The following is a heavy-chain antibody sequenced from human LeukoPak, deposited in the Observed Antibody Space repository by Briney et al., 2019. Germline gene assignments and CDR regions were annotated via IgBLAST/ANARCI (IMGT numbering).Heavy chain of an antibody. CDR1: GFTFSSYS. CDR2: ISSSSSTI. J-gene: IGHJ6*02. Sequence: GGSLRLSCAASGFTFSSYSMNWVRQAPGKGLEWVSYISSSSSTIYYADSVKGRFTISRDNAKNSLYLQMNSLRDEDTAVYYCARAPGSGSRNAHYYYYGMDVWGQGTTVTVSS. CDR3: ARAPGSGSRNAHYYYYGMDV. D-gene: IGHD1-26*01. V-gene: IGHV3-48*02.